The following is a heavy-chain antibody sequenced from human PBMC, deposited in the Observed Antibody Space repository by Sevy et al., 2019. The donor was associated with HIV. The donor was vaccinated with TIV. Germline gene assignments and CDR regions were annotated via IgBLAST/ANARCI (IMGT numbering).Heavy chain of an antibody. V-gene: IGHV4-30-4*01. J-gene: IGHJ4*02. CDR2: IYYSGST. CDR1: GVSISSDEYY. Sequence: SETLSLTCTVSGVSISSDEYYWSWIRQPPGKGLQFIGHIYYSGSTYSNPSLKSRVTISVDTSKNQFSLKLSSVTAADTAVYYCARAVRLRYFDVWGQGTLVTISS. D-gene: IGHD3-9*01. CDR3: ARAVRLRYFDV.